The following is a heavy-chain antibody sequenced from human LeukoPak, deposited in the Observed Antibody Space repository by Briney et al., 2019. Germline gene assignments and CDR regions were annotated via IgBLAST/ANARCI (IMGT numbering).Heavy chain of an antibody. CDR1: GYTFTGYY. V-gene: IGHV1-2*02. CDR2: INPSSGGT. J-gene: IGHJ5*02. D-gene: IGHD4-17*01. Sequence: ASVKVSCKAFGYTFTGYYMHWVRQAPGQGLEWMGWINPSSGGTNYAQKFKGRVTMTTDTTISTAHKELSRLRCDDTAVYYCTRGEGYGDGFDPWGQGNLVTVSS. CDR3: TRGEGYGDGFDP.